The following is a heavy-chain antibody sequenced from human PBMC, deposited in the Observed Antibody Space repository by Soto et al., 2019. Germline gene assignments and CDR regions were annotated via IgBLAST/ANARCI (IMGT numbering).Heavy chain of an antibody. CDR2: SSSASSET. V-gene: IGHV3-21*01. CDR3: AIVAY. Sequence: GGSLTLSCEASGFTFSRVSMNWVRQVPGKWLEWVASSSSASSETWYADSVKGRCIISTDNAQNSLFLQMNALRPEDSAISYCAIVAYWGPGXQVTVYS. J-gene: IGHJ4*02. CDR1: GFTFSRVS.